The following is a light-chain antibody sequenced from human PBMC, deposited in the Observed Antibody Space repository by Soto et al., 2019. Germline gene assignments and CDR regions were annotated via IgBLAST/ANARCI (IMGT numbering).Light chain of an antibody. CDR3: SSYTSSSRV. CDR1: SSDVGGYNY. CDR2: EVS. J-gene: IGLJ1*01. Sequence: QSALTQPASVSGSPGQSITISCTGTSSDVGGYNYVSWYQQHPGKAPKLMIYEVSNRPSGVSNRFSGSKSGNTDSLTISGLRDEDEADYYCSSYTSSSRVFGTGTKLTVL. V-gene: IGLV2-14*01.